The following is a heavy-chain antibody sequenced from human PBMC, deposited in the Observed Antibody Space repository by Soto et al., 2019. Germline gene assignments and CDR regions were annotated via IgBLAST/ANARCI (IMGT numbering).Heavy chain of an antibody. Sequence: QVQLVQSGAEVKKPGASVKVSCKASGYTFTSYGISWVRQAPGQGLEWMGWISAYNGNTNYAKKHQGRVTMTTATSTCTAYMEVRSLRSDDTAVYYCARDSTGYELQYYDSSGLPYWCQGTLVDVSS. D-gene: IGHD3-22*01. CDR3: ARDSTGYELQYYDSSGLPY. J-gene: IGHJ4*02. CDR2: ISAYNGNT. CDR1: GYTFTSYG. V-gene: IGHV1-18*01.